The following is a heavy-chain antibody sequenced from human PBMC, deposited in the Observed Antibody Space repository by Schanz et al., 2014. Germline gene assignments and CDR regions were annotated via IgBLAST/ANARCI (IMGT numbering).Heavy chain of an antibody. V-gene: IGHV3-66*01. D-gene: IGHD3-22*01. CDR2: TYSGGST. CDR1: GFPFSSYA. CDR3: ARGREVVAKIFDV. Sequence: VQLVDSGGGLVKPGGSLRLSCAASGFPFSSYALHWVRQAPGKGLEWVSITYSGGSTYYADSVKGRFTISRDNAKNSLYLQMNSLRAEDTGVYYCARGREVVAKIFDVWGQGTMVNDSS. J-gene: IGHJ3*01.